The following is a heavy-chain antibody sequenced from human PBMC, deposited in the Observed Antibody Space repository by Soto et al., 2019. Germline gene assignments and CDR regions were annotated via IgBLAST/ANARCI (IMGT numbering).Heavy chain of an antibody. CDR3: AKRNIGGYFGYDSDT. CDR2: ISGSGSNT. CDR1: GFTFSNYA. D-gene: IGHD1-26*01. V-gene: IGHV3-23*01. J-gene: IGHJ3*02. Sequence: GGSLRLSCAASGFTFSNYAMSWARQAAGEGLEWVSVISGSGSNTYYTDSVKGRFTISRDNSKNTLSLQMNSLRAEDTAVYYCAKRNIGGYFGYDSDTWGQGTMVTVSS.